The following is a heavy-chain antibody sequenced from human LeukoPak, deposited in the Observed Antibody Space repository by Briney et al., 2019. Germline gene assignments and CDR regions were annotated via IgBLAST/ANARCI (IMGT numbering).Heavy chain of an antibody. D-gene: IGHD5-24*01. J-gene: IGHJ6*03. V-gene: IGHV3-11*04. CDR1: GFTFSDYY. Sequence: GGSLRLSCAASGFTFSDYYMSWIRQAPGKGLEWVSYISSSGSTIYYADSVKGRFTISRDNAKNSLYLQMNSLRAEDTAVYYCARGVRDGYNSREDFFRYFTKRKYYMDVWGKGTTVTVSS. CDR3: ARGVRDGYNSREDFFRYFTKRKYYMDV. CDR2: ISSSGSTI.